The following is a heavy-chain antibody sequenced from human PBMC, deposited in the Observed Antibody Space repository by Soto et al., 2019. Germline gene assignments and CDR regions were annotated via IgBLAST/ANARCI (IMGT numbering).Heavy chain of an antibody. CDR1: GFTFSSYS. D-gene: IGHD3-10*01. CDR2: FRTGGDGGTT. Sequence: GGSLRLSCAASGFTFSSYSMSWVRQAPGKGLEWVSGFRTGGDGGTTYYADSVKGRFTISRDNSKNTLFLQMNSLRAEDTAIYYCAKKVNSGPGSQYFDYWGQGTLGTVSS. J-gene: IGHJ4*02. V-gene: IGHV3-23*01. CDR3: AKKVNSGPGSQYFDY.